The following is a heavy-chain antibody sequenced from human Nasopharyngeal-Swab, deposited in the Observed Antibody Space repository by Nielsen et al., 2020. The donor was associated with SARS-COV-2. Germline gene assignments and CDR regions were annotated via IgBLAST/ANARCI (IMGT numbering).Heavy chain of an antibody. CDR1: GYSISSGFY. CDR3: ASGEEVVNWFDP. V-gene: IGHV4-38-2*01. D-gene: IGHD2-15*01. J-gene: IGHJ5*02. CDR2: MHHSGIT. Sequence: SETLSLTCAVSGYSISSGFYWGWIRQPPGKGLEWIGSMHHSGITYYNPSLKSRVTISVDMSKNQFSLRLSSVTAADTAVYYCASGEEVVNWFDPWGQGTLVTVSS.